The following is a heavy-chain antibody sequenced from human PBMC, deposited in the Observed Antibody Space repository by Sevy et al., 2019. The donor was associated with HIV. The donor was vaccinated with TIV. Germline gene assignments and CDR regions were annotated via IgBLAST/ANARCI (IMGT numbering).Heavy chain of an antibody. V-gene: IGHV3-30-3*01. Sequence: GGSLRLSCAASGFTVSRYAMHWVRQAPGKGLEWVAVISYDGSNKYYADSVKGRFTISRDNSKNTLYLQMNSLRAEDTAVYYCARGLGGSHRRAFDIWGQGTMVTVSS. CDR1: GFTVSRYA. D-gene: IGHD1-26*01. CDR3: ARGLGGSHRRAFDI. J-gene: IGHJ3*02. CDR2: ISYDGSNK.